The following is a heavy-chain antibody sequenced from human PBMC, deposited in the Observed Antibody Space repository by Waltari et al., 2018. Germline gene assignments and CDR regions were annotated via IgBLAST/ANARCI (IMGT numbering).Heavy chain of an antibody. D-gene: IGHD6-19*01. CDR2: INHSGST. CDR1: GGSFGGYF. CDR3: ARQFSSGWYSEY. Sequence: QVQLQQWGAGLLKPSETLSLTVAVYGGSFGGYFWSGIRQSPGKGLGWIGEINHSGSTNYNPSLKSRVTISVDTSKNQFSLKVSSVTAADTAVYYCARQFSSGWYSEYWGQGTLVTVSS. J-gene: IGHJ4*02. V-gene: IGHV4-34*01.